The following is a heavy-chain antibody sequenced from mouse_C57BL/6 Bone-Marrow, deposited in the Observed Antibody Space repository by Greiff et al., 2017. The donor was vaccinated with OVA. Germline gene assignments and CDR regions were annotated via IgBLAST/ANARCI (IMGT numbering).Heavy chain of an antibody. D-gene: IGHD2-5*01. V-gene: IGHV5-9-1*02. J-gene: IGHJ4*01. CDR3: TRYSNFYAMDY. CDR2: ISSGGDYI. CDR1: GFTFSSYA. Sequence: EVKVVESGEGLVKPGGSLKLSCAASGFTFSSYAMSWVRQTPEKRLEWVAYISSGGDYIYYADTVKGRFTISRDNARNTLYLQMSSLKSEDTAMYYCTRYSNFYAMDYWGQGTSVTVSS.